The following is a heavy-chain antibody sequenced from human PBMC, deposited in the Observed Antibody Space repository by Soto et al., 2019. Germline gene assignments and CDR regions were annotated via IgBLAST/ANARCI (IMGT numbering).Heavy chain of an antibody. CDR2: IIPIFGTA. V-gene: IGHV1-69*13. CDR3: ARPIYCSSTSCHYLHDAFDI. Sequence: GASVKVSCKASGGTFSSYAISWVRQAPGQGLEWMGGIIPIFGTANYAQKFQGRVTITADESTSTAYMELSSLRSEDTAVYYCARPIYCSSTSCHYLHDAFDIWGQGTMVTVSS. D-gene: IGHD2-2*01. CDR1: GGTFSSYA. J-gene: IGHJ3*02.